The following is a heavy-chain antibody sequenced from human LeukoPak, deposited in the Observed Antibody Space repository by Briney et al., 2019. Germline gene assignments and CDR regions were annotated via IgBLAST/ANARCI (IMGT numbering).Heavy chain of an antibody. J-gene: IGHJ4*02. D-gene: IGHD3-10*01. V-gene: IGHV3-30-3*01. CDR1: GFTFSSYA. Sequence: GGSLRLSCAASGFTFSSYAMHWVRQAPGKGLEWVAVISYDGSNKYYAGSVKGRFTISRDNSKNTLYLQMNSLRAEDTAVYYCARGEYYYGSGSYQGDYWGQGTLVTVSS. CDR2: ISYDGSNK. CDR3: ARGEYYYGSGSYQGDY.